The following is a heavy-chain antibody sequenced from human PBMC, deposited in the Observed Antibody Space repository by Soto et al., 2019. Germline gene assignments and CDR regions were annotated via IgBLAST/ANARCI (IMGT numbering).Heavy chain of an antibody. CDR2: IYYTGST. V-gene: IGHV4-31*03. Sequence: SETLSLTCSVSGASIRSGGYYWSWPRQSPGKGLEWIGHIYYTGSTFYSPSLKSRLTISLDTPKNQFSLDLHSVTTADTAMYYCARIEMASIKWGRGTLVTVSS. CDR3: ARIEMASIK. CDR1: GASIRSGGYY. J-gene: IGHJ4*02. D-gene: IGHD5-12*01.